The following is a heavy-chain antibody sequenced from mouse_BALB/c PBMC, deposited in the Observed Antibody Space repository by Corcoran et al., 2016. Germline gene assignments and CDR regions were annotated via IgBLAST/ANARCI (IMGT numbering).Heavy chain of an antibody. CDR1: GFTFSSYA. Sequence: VQLVESGGGVVQPGRSLRLSCAASGFTFSSYAMHWVRQAPGKGLEWVAGISYDGSNKYYADSDNGRFTISRDNAKITVYLEKNSLRAEDTAVYYCARGEYSSSWYDSYYYYGMDVWGQGTTVTVSS. V-gene: IGHV5-9-4*01. CDR3: ARGEYSSSWYDSYYYYGMDV. D-gene: IGHD1-1*01. CDR2: ISYDGSNK. J-gene: IGHJ1*01.